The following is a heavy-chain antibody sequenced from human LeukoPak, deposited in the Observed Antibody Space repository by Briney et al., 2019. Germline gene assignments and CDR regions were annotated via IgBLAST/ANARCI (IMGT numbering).Heavy chain of an antibody. V-gene: IGHV3-21*01. CDR2: ISSSSSYI. CDR1: GFTFSSYS. Sequence: PGGSLRLSCAASGFTFSSYSMNWVRQAPGKGLEWVSSISSSSSYIYYADSVKGRFTISRDNAKNSLYLRMNSLRAEDTAVYYCARGATVGQLVPFDYWGQGTLVTVSS. CDR3: ARGATVGQLVPFDY. J-gene: IGHJ4*02. D-gene: IGHD6-13*01.